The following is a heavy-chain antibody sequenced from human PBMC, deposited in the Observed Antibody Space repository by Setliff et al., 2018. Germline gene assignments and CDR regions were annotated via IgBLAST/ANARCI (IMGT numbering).Heavy chain of an antibody. D-gene: IGHD5-12*01. Sequence: LSLTCSVSDVSISDTTYYWAWVRQPPGKGLEWIGRIYGGGATNYNPSLKARLTISVDNSKNQFSLQLTSVTAADTAVYYCARNWRDSGYDYWGQGIVVTVSS. J-gene: IGHJ4*02. CDR1: DVSISDTTYY. V-gene: IGHV4-61*05. CDR3: ARNWRDSGYDY. CDR2: IYGGGAT.